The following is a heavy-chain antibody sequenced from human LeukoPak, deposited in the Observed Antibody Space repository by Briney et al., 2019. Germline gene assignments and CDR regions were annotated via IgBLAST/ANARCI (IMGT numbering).Heavy chain of an antibody. Sequence: ASVKVSCKASGYTFTSYYMHWVRQAPGQGLEWMGIINPSGGSTSYAQKFQGRVTMTRDMSTSTVYMELRSLRSDDTAVYYCARGSFLIPFGYWGQGTLVTVSS. CDR3: ARGSFLIPFGY. CDR2: INPSGGST. J-gene: IGHJ4*02. CDR1: GYTFTSYY. D-gene: IGHD3-3*01. V-gene: IGHV1-46*01.